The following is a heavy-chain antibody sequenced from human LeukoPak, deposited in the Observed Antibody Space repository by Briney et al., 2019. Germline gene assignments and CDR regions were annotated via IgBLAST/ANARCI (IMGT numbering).Heavy chain of an antibody. Sequence: PGGSLRVSCAASGFTFSTYAMSWVRQAPGKGLEWVSTISGRGGTTYYADSVKGRFTISRDNSKNTLYLQMNSLRVEDTAVYYCAKPPPDSSSWLFDYWGQGSPVTLSS. CDR2: ISGRGGTT. CDR1: GFTFSTYA. CDR3: AKPPPDSSSWLFDY. V-gene: IGHV3-23*01. D-gene: IGHD6-13*01. J-gene: IGHJ4*02.